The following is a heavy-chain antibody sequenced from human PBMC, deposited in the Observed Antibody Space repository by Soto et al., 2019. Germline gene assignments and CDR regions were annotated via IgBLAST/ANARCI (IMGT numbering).Heavy chain of an antibody. D-gene: IGHD1-1*01. Sequence: AKVSCKDSGGTFTSYALHWVRQAPGQRLEWMGWINAGNGNTKYSQKFQGRVTITRDTSASTAYMELSSLRSEDTAVYYCARDNWVEGFYFDYWGQGTLVTVSS. J-gene: IGHJ4*02. V-gene: IGHV1-3*01. CDR1: GGTFTSYA. CDR2: INAGNGNT. CDR3: ARDNWVEGFYFDY.